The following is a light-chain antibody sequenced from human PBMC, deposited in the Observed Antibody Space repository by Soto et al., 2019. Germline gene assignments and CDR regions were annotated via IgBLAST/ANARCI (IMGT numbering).Light chain of an antibody. CDR3: QHYNSYSEA. J-gene: IGKJ1*01. V-gene: IGKV1-5*03. CDR1: QTISSW. Sequence: DIQMNKTPSTQPRSVGDRVTICSLASQTISSWLAWYQQKPGKAPKLLIYKASTLKSGVPPRFSGSGSGTEFTLTSSSRQPDDFATYYCQHYNSYSEAFGQGTKVDIK. CDR2: KAS.